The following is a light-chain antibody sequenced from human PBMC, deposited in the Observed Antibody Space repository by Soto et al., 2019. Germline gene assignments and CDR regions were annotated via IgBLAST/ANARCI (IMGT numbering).Light chain of an antibody. Sequence: EIVLTQSPATLSLSPGERATLSCRASQSVSSYLAWYQQKPGQGPRLLIYDAPKRATGIPARFSGSGSGTDFTLTISSLEPEDFAVYYCQQRSNWPLTFGGGTKVEIK. CDR2: DAP. J-gene: IGKJ4*01. CDR1: QSVSSY. CDR3: QQRSNWPLT. V-gene: IGKV3-11*01.